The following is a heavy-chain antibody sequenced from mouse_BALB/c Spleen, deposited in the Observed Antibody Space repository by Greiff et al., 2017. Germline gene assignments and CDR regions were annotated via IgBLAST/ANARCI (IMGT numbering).Heavy chain of an antibody. CDR3: ARDGSFYYGNFFAY. V-gene: IGHV14-3*02. D-gene: IGHD2-1*01. J-gene: IGHJ3*01. CDR2: IDPANGNT. CDR1: GFNIKDTY. Sequence: EVKLVESGAELVKPGASVKLSCTASGFNIKDTYMHWVKQRPEQGLEWIGRIDPANGNTKYDPKFQGKATITADTSSNTAYLQLSSLTSEDTAVYYCARDGSFYYGNFFAYWGQGTLVTVSA.